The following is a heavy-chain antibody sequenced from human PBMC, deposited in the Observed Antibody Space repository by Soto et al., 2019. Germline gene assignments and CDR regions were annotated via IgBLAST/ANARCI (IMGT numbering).Heavy chain of an antibody. Sequence: QVQLVESGGGVVQPGRSLRVSCAASGFTFSDYGIYWVRQAPGKGLEWVALISYDGNNREYGDSVKGRFTISRDNSKNTLYLQMNSLRVEDTAVYSCTFGDTSFDYWGQGTVVTASS. CDR2: ISYDGNNR. CDR1: GFTFSDYG. CDR3: TFGDTSFDY. D-gene: IGHD2-21*01. V-gene: IGHV3-30*03. J-gene: IGHJ4*02.